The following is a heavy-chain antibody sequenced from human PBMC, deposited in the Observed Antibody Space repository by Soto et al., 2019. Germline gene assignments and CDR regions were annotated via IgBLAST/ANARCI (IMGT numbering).Heavy chain of an antibody. J-gene: IGHJ6*03. V-gene: IGHV3-33*01. CDR1: GFTFSSYG. CDR2: IWYDGSNK. D-gene: IGHD5-12*01. CDR3: ARGDSGYDSRYYYYYMDV. Sequence: GGSLRLSCAASGFTFSSYGMHWVRQAPGKGLEWVAVIWYDGSNKYYADSVKGRFTISRDNSKNTLYLQMNSLRAEDTAVYYCARGDSGYDSRYYYYYMDVWGKGTTVTVS.